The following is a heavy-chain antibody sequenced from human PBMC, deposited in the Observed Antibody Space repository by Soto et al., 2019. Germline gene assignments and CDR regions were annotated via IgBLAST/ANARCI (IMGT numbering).Heavy chain of an antibody. V-gene: IGHV4-30-2*05. CDR3: ARENYYDSSGYSPAYFDC. D-gene: IGHD3-22*01. CDR2: ISQTGST. J-gene: IGHJ4*02. CDR1: GGSITSGNSYS. Sequence: SETLSLTCAVSGGSITSGNSYSWAWIRQPPGRGLEWIGSISQTGSTYYNPSLESRVIISVDTSKNQFSLKLSSVTAADTAVYYCARENYYDSSGYSPAYFDCWGQGTLVTVSS.